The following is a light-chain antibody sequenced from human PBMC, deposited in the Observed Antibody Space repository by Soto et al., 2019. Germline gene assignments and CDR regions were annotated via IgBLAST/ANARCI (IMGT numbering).Light chain of an antibody. CDR2: DVT. CDR3: ASYGGVNNLV. CDR1: SSDIGGYNF. Sequence: QSALTQPPSASGSPGQSVTISCTGTSSDIGGYNFVSWYQQHPGKAPKLMIYDVTKRPAGIPDRFSGSKSGNPASLTVSGLQAEDEADYYCASYGGVNNLVFGGGTKLTVL. J-gene: IGLJ2*01. V-gene: IGLV2-8*01.